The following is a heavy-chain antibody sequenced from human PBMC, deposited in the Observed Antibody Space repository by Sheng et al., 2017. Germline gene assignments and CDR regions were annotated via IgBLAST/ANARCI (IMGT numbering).Heavy chain of an antibody. CDR3: ARDGLPHWTDIYFDS. CDR2: INAGKGDT. D-gene: IGHD3-3*01. J-gene: IGHJ4*02. V-gene: IGHV1-3*01. CDR1: GYTFIDYV. Sequence: QVQLVQSGAEVKKPGASVKVSCKASGYTFIDYVIHWVRPAPGPNGLSGMGWINAGKGDTKYYAKFQGRVTITRDTSASTIYMELSSLRSEDTAVYYCARDGLPHWTDIYFDSWGQGTLVTVSS.